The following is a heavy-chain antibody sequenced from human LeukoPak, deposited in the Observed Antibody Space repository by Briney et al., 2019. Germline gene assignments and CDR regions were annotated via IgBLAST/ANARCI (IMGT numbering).Heavy chain of an antibody. CDR2: INHSGST. V-gene: IGHV4-34*01. J-gene: IGHJ4*02. CDR1: GGSFSGYY. Sequence: SETLSLTCAVYGGSFSGYYWSWIRQPPGKGLEWIGEINHSGSTNYNPSLKSRVTISVDTSKNQISLKLSSVTAADTAVYYCARWRDSLYYFDYWGQGTLVTVSS. D-gene: IGHD2-21*01. CDR3: ARWRDSLYYFDY.